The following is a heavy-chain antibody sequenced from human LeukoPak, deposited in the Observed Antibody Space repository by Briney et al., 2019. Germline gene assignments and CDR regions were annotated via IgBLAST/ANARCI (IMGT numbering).Heavy chain of an antibody. CDR1: GGSISSSSYY. Sequence: SETLSLTCTVSGGSISSSSYYWGWIRQPPGKGLEWIGSIYYSGSTYYNPSLKSRVTISVDTSKNQFSLKLSSVTAADTAVYYCARQRYSGGWSVYYFDYWGQGTLVTVSS. J-gene: IGHJ4*02. CDR2: IYYSGST. V-gene: IGHV4-39*01. CDR3: ARQRYSGGWSVYYFDY. D-gene: IGHD6-19*01.